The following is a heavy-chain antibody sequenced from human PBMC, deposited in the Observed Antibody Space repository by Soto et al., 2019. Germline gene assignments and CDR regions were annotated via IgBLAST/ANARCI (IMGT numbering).Heavy chain of an antibody. CDR3: ARGLSGDYAADYYGMDV. CDR2: MNPNSGNT. D-gene: IGHD4-17*01. V-gene: IGHV1-8*01. Sequence: QVQLVQSGAEVKKPGASVKVSCKASGYTFTSYDINWVRQATGQGLEWMGWMNPNSGNTGYAQKFQGRVTMTRNTSISTAYMELSSLRSEDTAVYYCARGLSGDYAADYYGMDVWGQGTTVTVSS. CDR1: GYTFTSYD. J-gene: IGHJ6*02.